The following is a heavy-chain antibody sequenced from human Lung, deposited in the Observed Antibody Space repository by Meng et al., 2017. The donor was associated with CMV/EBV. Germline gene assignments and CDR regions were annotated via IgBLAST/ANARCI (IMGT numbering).Heavy chain of an antibody. CDR3: AKEWLDATTGQFDY. CDR2: IYRSGST. V-gene: IGHV4-4*02. J-gene: IGHJ4*02. D-gene: IGHD1-26*01. CDR1: GVSISTDTW. Sequence: VCGVSISTDTWWSWVRQPPGTGLAWIGAIYRSGSTNYSPSLKSRVTISIDRSKNQFSLRLTSVTAADTAVYYCAKEWLDATTGQFDYWGQGTLVTVSS.